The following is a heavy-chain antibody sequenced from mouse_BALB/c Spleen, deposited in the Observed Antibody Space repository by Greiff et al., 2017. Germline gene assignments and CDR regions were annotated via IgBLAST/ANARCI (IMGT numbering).Heavy chain of an antibody. CDR3: ARSQYHDGYFQVYAMDY. Sequence: EVQLQESGPDLVKPSQSLSLTCTVTGYSITSGYSWHWIRQFPGNKLEWMGYIHYSGSTNYNPSLKSRISITRDTSKNQFFLQLNSVTTEDTATYYCARSQYHDGYFQVYAMDYWGQGTSVTVSS. V-gene: IGHV3-1*02. CDR2: IHYSGST. CDR1: GYSITSGYS. J-gene: IGHJ4*01. D-gene: IGHD2-3*01.